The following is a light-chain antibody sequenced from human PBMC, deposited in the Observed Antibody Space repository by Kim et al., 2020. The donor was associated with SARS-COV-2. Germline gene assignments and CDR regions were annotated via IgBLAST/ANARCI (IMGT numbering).Light chain of an antibody. Sequence: ASTGDRVTITCRASQGITNYLAWYQQKPGKAPELLIYAASTLQSGVPSRFNGSGSGTDFTLTISCLRSEDFATYYCQQYYNYPLTFGGGTKVDIK. CDR2: AAS. CDR1: QGITNY. CDR3: QQYYNYPLT. J-gene: IGKJ4*01. V-gene: IGKV1-8*01.